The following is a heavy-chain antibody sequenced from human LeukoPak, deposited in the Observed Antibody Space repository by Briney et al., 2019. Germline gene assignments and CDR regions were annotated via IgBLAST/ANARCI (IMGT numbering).Heavy chain of an antibody. Sequence: GGSLRLSCSMSGFTLSHYAMSWVRQAPGKGLEWVSTIGGGGGSTDYADSVKGRFTISRDNSKNTVYLQMNSLRAEDTAVYYCAKDCEGGYDYVWGSYSFDYWGQGTLVTVSS. CDR3: AKDCEGGYDYVWGSYSFDY. CDR1: GFTLSHYA. J-gene: IGHJ4*02. CDR2: IGGGGGST. D-gene: IGHD3-16*01. V-gene: IGHV3-23*01.